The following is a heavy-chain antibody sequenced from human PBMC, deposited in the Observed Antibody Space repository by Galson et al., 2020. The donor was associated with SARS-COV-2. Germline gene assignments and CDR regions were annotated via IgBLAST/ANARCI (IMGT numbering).Heavy chain of an antibody. J-gene: IGHJ4*02. CDR2: ISSDGSNS. Sequence: GGSLRLSCAASGFTFSNYVMHWVRQAPGKGPEWAAVISSDGSNSFYADSLKGRFTISRDNSKSTLYLQMNSLRAEDTAVYYCARGGEWELPYYFDYWGQGTLVTVSS. CDR1: GFTFSNYV. CDR3: ARGGEWELPYYFDY. V-gene: IGHV3-30*04. D-gene: IGHD1-26*01.